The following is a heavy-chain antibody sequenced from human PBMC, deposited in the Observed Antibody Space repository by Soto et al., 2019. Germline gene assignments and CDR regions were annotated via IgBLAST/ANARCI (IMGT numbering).Heavy chain of an antibody. CDR3: ARIPVDTYMTYWFDP. J-gene: IGHJ5*01. Sequence: VQLQESGPGLVKPSETLSLTCTVSGDSVTSGDYYWSWIRQPPGKGLEWIGYIYYSGNTNYSPSLKSRFAISLDTSHNQFSLKLSSVTAADTAVYFCARIPVDTYMTYWFDPWGQGTLVTVSS. CDR1: GDSVTSGDYY. CDR2: IYYSGNT. V-gene: IGHV4-61*08. D-gene: IGHD5-18*01.